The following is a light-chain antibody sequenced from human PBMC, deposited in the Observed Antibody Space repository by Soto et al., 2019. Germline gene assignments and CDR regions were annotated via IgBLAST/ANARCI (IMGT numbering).Light chain of an antibody. Sequence: QSVLTQPRSVSGSPGQSVTISCTGTSSNVGNYNCVSWYQQHPGRAPKLMIFDVSKRPSGVPDRFSGSKSGNTASLTISGLQAEDEADYYCCSYAGTYTFVFGGGTKVTVL. CDR1: SSNVGNYNC. V-gene: IGLV2-11*01. J-gene: IGLJ2*01. CDR2: DVS. CDR3: CSYAGTYTFV.